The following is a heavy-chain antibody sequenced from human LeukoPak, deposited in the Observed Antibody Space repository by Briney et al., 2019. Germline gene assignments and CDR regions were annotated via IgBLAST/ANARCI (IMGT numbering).Heavy chain of an antibody. CDR3: ARGAAYCGGDCRKPFDY. V-gene: IGHV1-69*05. Sequence: GSSVKVSCKASGGTFSSYAISWVRQAPGQGLEWMGRIIPICGTANYAQKFQGRVTITTDESTSTAYMELSRLRSEDTAVYYCARGAAYCGGDCRKPFDYWGQGTLVTVSS. J-gene: IGHJ4*02. D-gene: IGHD2-21*02. CDR1: GGTFSSYA. CDR2: IIPICGTA.